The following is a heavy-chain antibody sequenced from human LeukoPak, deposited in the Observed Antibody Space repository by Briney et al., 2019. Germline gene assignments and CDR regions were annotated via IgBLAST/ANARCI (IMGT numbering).Heavy chain of an antibody. CDR2: IQHDGSDQ. Sequence: GGSLRLSCAASGFTFSSYWMTWLRQAPGKGLEWVANIQHDGSDQYYEDSVKGRFTISRDNAKDSLFLQMNSLRAEDTAVYYCARDLYDCSSTSCYGPWGQGTLVSVSS. D-gene: IGHD2-2*01. CDR1: GFTFSSYW. V-gene: IGHV3-7*01. CDR3: ARDLYDCSSTSCYGP. J-gene: IGHJ5*02.